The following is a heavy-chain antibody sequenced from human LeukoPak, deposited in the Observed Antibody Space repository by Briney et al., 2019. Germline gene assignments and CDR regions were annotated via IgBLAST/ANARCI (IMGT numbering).Heavy chain of an antibody. CDR3: ARRDPHWYFDL. J-gene: IGHJ2*01. CDR1: GGSIRINSYY. V-gene: IGHV4-39*07. D-gene: IGHD2-21*01. CDR2: ISHSGST. Sequence: PSETLSLTCTVSGGSIRINSYYWGWIRQPPGKGLEWIGSISHSGSTYYNPSLKSRVTISVDTSKNQFSLKLSSVSAADTAVYYCARRDPHWYFDLWGRGTLVTVSS.